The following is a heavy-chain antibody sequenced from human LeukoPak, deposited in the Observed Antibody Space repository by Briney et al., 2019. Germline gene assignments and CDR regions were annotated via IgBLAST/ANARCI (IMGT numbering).Heavy chain of an antibody. D-gene: IGHD3-10*01. CDR3: AKAEGVSGSLYHGDY. J-gene: IGHJ4*02. CDR1: GFTFSVYG. CDR2: ISHDGNNK. Sequence: PGGSLRLSCAASGFTFSVYGMHWVRQAPGKGLEWVAVISHDGNNKYYEDSVKGRFSISRDNSENTLYLQMNSLRAEDTAIYYCAKAEGVSGSLYHGDYWGQGTLVTVSS. V-gene: IGHV3-30*18.